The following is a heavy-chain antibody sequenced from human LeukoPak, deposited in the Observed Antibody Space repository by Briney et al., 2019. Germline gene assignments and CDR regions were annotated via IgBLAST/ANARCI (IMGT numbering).Heavy chain of an antibody. J-gene: IGHJ4*02. V-gene: IGHV4-34*01. Sequence: SETLSLTCAVYRGSLSGYSWSWIPQPPRKGRERIGEINHSGSTNYNPSLKSRVTISADTSKNQFSLKLSAVTAADTAFYYCARVPGRPADVFDHWGQGTLVTVSS. CDR1: RGSLSGYS. CDR2: INHSGST. D-gene: IGHD2-2*01. CDR3: ARVPGRPADVFDH.